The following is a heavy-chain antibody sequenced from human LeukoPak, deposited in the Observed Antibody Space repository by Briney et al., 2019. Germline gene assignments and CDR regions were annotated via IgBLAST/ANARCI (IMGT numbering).Heavy chain of an antibody. D-gene: IGHD5-12*01. Sequence: GGSLRLSCAASGFTFRSYAMHWVRQAPGKGLEWVAVISYDGSSNNYADSVKGRFTISRDNSKSTLFLQMNSLRAEDMAVYYCARAPQGYSGYDLFLWGQGTLVTVSS. CDR3: ARAPQGYSGYDLFL. CDR1: GFTFRSYA. J-gene: IGHJ4*02. V-gene: IGHV3-30-3*01. CDR2: ISYDGSSN.